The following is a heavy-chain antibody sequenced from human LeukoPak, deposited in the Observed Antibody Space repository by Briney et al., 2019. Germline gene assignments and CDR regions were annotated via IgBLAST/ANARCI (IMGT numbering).Heavy chain of an antibody. CDR1: GFTFSSYW. Sequence: GGSLRLSCVASGFTFSSYWMTWVRQAPGKGLEWVANIKTDGSQIYYVDSVKGRFTISRDNAKNSLYLQMNSLRAEDTAVYYCAKEGHYYDSSGYYYYFDYWGQGTLVTVSS. CDR2: IKTDGSQI. D-gene: IGHD3-22*01. CDR3: AKEGHYYDSSGYYYYFDY. V-gene: IGHV3-7*01. J-gene: IGHJ4*02.